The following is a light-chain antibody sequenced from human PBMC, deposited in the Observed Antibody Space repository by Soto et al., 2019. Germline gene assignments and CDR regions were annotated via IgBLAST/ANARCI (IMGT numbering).Light chain of an antibody. V-gene: IGLV2-14*01. CDR3: SSYTSSNTYV. J-gene: IGLJ1*01. CDR1: SSDVGGYDY. Sequence: QSVLTQPASVSGSAGQSITIYCTGTSSDVGGYDYVSWYQQYPGKAPKFMIYEVSNRPSGVSNRFSGSKSGNTASLTISGLQAEDEADYYCSSYTSSNTYVFGTGTKVTVL. CDR2: EVS.